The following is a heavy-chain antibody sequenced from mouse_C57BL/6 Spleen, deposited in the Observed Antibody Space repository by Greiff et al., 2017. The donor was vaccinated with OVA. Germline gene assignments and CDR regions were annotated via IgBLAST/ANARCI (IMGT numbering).Heavy chain of an antibody. CDR3: ARKETAQASHYYAMDY. CDR1: GYTFTSYW. Sequence: QVQLKESGAELVKPGASVKMSCKASGYTFTSYWITWVQQRPGQGLEWIGDIYPGSGSTNYNEKFKSKATLTVDTSSSTAYMQLSSLTSEDSAVYYCARKETAQASHYYAMDYWGQGTSVTVSS. D-gene: IGHD3-2*02. V-gene: IGHV1-55*01. CDR2: IYPGSGST. J-gene: IGHJ4*01.